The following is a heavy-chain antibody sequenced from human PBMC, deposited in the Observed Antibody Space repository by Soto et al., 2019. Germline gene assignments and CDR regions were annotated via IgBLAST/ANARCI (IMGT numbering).Heavy chain of an antibody. CDR3: ARLPDYGTGYYYMDV. CDR1: GGSISSYY. D-gene: IGHD1-1*01. Sequence: KPSETLSLTCTVSGGSISSYYWSWIRQPPGKGLEWIGYIYYSGSTNYNPSLKSRVTISVDTSKNQFSLKLSSVTAADTAVYYCARLPDYGTGYYYMDVWGKGTTVTVSS. J-gene: IGHJ6*03. V-gene: IGHV4-59*01. CDR2: IYYSGST.